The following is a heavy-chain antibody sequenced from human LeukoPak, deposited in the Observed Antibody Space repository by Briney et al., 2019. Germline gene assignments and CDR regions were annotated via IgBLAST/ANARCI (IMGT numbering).Heavy chain of an antibody. V-gene: IGHV1-69*13. J-gene: IGHJ4*02. CDR1: GGTFSSYS. Sequence: GASVKVSCKASGGTFSSYSISWVRQAPGQGLEWMGGIIPIFRTPNYAQKFQGRVTITADDSTSTAYMDLSSLRTEDTAVYYCAKANRGSYYGLGDYFDYWGQGTLVTVSS. CDR3: AKANRGSYYGLGDYFDY. D-gene: IGHD1-26*01. CDR2: IIPIFRTP.